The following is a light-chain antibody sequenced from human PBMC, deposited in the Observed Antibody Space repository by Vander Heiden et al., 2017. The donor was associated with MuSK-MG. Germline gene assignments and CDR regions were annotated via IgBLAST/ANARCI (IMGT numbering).Light chain of an antibody. J-gene: IGKJ1*01. V-gene: IGKV1-5*01. CDR3: QRDSCSSQT. CDR2: DAS. CDR1: QSIGTW. Sequence: GDRVIITCRASQSIGTWLAWYQQQPGKAPKFLIYDASTLETGVPSRFSGSGSGTNFILTINSLQPDDFATYYCQRDSCSSQTFGQGTKVEIK.